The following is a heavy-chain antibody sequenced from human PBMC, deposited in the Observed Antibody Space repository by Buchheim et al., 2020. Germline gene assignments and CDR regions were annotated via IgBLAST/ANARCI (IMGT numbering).Heavy chain of an antibody. CDR2: TFYGGDT. J-gene: IGHJ4*02. Sequence: QVQLQESGSRLVKPSNTLSLTCTVSGGSFRSSGSFWAWIRQTPGKGLVWIGSTFYGGDTYYNPSLRCRVTISVDSYRNRFSLSLNSATAADTTVYYCAKARGAAAASSFDYWGQG. V-gene: IGHV4-39*07. CDR1: GGSFRSSGSF. D-gene: IGHD2-15*01. CDR3: AKARGAAAASSFDY.